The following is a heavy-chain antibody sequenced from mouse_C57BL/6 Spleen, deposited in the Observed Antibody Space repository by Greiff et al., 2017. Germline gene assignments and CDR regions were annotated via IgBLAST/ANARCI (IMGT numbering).Heavy chain of an antibody. CDR2: IHPNSGST. V-gene: IGHV1-64*01. Sequence: QVQLQQPGAELVKPGASVKLSCKASGYTFTSYWMHWVKQRPGQGLEWIGMIHPNSGSTNYNEKFKSKATLTVDKSSSTAYMQLSSLTSEDSAVYYCASPDSSGYVRFAYWGQGTLVTVSA. J-gene: IGHJ3*01. CDR3: ASPDSSGYVRFAY. D-gene: IGHD3-2*02. CDR1: GYTFTSYW.